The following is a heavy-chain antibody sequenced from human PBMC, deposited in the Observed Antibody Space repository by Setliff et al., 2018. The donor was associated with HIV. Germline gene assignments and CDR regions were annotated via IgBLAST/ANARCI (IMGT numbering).Heavy chain of an antibody. J-gene: IGHJ4*02. V-gene: IGHV4-4*07. CDR2: IYSTGDT. CDR1: GGSISNFY. CDR3: ARARLTMIMMVDYFDQ. D-gene: IGHD3-22*01. Sequence: SETLSLTCSVSGGSISNFYWSWIRQPPGKGLEWVGHIYSTGDTNYNPSLKSRVTLSADTSKNQLSLSLTSVTAADTAVYYCARARLTMIMMVDYFDQWGQGTLVTVSS.